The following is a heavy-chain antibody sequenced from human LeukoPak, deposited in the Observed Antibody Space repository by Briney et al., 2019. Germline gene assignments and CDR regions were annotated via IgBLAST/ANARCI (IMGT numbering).Heavy chain of an antibody. CDR1: GGSFSGYY. CDR3: ARGLRGIAVAGKTRYWFDP. CDR2: INHSGST. J-gene: IGHJ5*02. Sequence: PSETLSLTCAVYGGSFSGYYWSWIRQPPGKGLEWIGEINHSGSTNYNPSLKSRVTISVDTSKNQFSLKLSSVTAADTAVYYCARGLRGIAVAGKTRYWFDPWGQGTLVTVSS. V-gene: IGHV4-34*01. D-gene: IGHD6-19*01.